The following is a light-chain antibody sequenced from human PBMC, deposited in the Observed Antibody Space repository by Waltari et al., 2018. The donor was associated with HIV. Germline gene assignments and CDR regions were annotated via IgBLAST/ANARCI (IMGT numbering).Light chain of an antibody. V-gene: IGLV2-11*01. Sequence: QSALTQPRSVSGSPGQSVTISCTGTSSDVGDYNYVSWYQQHPGKAPKVMIYDVTKRPSGVPERFSGSKSGNTASLTISGLQAEDEADYYCCSYTGTYTLLFGGGTKLTVL. J-gene: IGLJ3*02. CDR1: SSDVGDYNY. CDR2: DVT. CDR3: CSYTGTYTLL.